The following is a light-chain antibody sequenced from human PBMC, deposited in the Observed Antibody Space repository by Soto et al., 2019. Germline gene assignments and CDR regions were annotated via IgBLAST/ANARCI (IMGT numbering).Light chain of an antibody. CDR2: GAS. CDR3: QQRSYWPPT. CDR1: QTTSPKY. V-gene: IGKV3D-20*02. J-gene: IGKJ1*01. Sequence: EIELTQSPGTLSLSPGESATLSCRVSQTTSPKYVAWYQQRRGLAPRLLVYGASKRAAGIPDRFRGSGSGSEFSLTISGLEPEDFAVYYCQQRSYWPPTFGQGTKVDIK.